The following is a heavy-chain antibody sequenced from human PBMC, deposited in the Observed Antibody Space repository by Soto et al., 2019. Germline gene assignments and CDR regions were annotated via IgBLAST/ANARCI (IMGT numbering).Heavy chain of an antibody. V-gene: IGHV3-7*01. CDR3: ARETRYYYGSGSPKRQDYYYYYMDV. CDR2: IKQDGSEK. J-gene: IGHJ6*03. CDR1: GFTLSSYW. Sequence: PGGSLRLSCAASGFTLSSYWMSWVRQAPGKGLEWVANIKQDGSEKYYVDSVKGRFTISRDNAKNSLYLQMNSLRAEDTAVYYCARETRYYYGSGSPKRQDYYYYYMDVWGKGTTVTVSS. D-gene: IGHD3-10*01.